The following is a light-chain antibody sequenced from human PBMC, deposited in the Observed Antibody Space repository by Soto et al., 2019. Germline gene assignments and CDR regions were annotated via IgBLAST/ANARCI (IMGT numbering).Light chain of an antibody. V-gene: IGKV3-20*01. CDR2: GAS. CDR1: QPISSHNY. CDR3: QQYDNSPLT. Sequence: EIVLTQSPGTLSLSPGEGATLACRASQPISSHNYLAWYQQKPGQGPRVFIYGASRRATGIPDRFSGSGSGTDFTLTISRLEPEDFAVYYCQQYDNSPLTFGGGTKVDIK. J-gene: IGKJ4*01.